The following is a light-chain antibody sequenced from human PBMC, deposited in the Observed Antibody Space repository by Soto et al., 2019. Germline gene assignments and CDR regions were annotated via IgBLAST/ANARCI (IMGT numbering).Light chain of an antibody. CDR2: DTS. J-gene: IGKJ1*01. CDR3: QQRTYWVET. V-gene: IGKV3-11*01. CDR1: QSVSRY. Sequence: EIVLTQSPVTLSLSPGERATLSCRASQSVSRYLAWYQQKPGQAPRLLIYDTSIRATGIPARFSGSVSGTDFTLTINSLEAEDFAIYYCQQRTYWVETFGQGTKVEIK.